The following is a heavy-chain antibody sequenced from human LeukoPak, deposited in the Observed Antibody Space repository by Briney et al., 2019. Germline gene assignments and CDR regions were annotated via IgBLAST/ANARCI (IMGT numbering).Heavy chain of an antibody. J-gene: IGHJ6*03. CDR3: ARTNYYDSSGYRYYYYHFYMDV. Sequence: SETLSLTCTVSGDSVSGYYGSWIRQPPGKGLEWIGYIYYSGSTNYNPSLKSRVTISVDASMNQFSLKLSSVTAADTAVYYCARTNYYDSSGYRYYYYHFYMDVWGKGTTVTVSS. D-gene: IGHD3-22*01. CDR2: IYYSGST. V-gene: IGHV4-59*02. CDR1: GDSVSGYY.